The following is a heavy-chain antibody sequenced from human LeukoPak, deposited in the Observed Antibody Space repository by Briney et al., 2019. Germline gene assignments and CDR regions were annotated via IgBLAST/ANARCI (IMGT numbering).Heavy chain of an antibody. V-gene: IGHV1-46*01. CDR2: INPSGGST. CDR3: ARVGRQGYSSSWYWFDL. CDR1: GYTFTSYY. D-gene: IGHD6-13*01. Sequence: ASVKVSCKASGYTFTSYYMHWVRQAPGQGLEWMGIINPSGGSTSYAQKFQGRVTMTRDTSTSTVYMELSSLRSEDTAVYYCARVGRQGYSSSWYWFDLWGQGTLATVSS. J-gene: IGHJ5*02.